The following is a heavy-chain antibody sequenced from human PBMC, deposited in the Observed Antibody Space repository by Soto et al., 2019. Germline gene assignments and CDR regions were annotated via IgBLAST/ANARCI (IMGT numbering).Heavy chain of an antibody. CDR3: ARARIAAAGIDY. CDR1: GFTLSSYW. Sequence: PGGSLRLSCAASGFTLSSYWMSWVRQAPGKGLEWVANIKQDGSEKYYVDSVKGRFTISRDNAKNSLYLQMNSLRAEDTAVYYCARARIAAAGIDYWGQGTLVTVSS. V-gene: IGHV3-7*01. CDR2: IKQDGSEK. J-gene: IGHJ4*02. D-gene: IGHD6-13*01.